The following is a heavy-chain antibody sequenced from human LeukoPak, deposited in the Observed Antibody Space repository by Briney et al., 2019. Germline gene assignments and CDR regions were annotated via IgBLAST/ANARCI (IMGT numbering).Heavy chain of an antibody. Sequence: SETLSLTCTVSGGSISSSSYYWGWIRQPPGKGLEWIGSIYYSGSTYYNPSLKSRVTISVDTSKNQFSLKLSSVTAADTAVYYCARGYYDILTSSYYFDYWGQGTLVTVSS. CDR2: IYYSGST. CDR1: GGSISSSSYY. D-gene: IGHD3-9*01. CDR3: ARGYYDILTSSYYFDY. J-gene: IGHJ4*02. V-gene: IGHV4-39*07.